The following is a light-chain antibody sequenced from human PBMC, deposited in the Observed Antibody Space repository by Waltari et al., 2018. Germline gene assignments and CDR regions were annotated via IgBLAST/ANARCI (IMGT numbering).Light chain of an antibody. V-gene: IGLV2-23*02. CDR2: DVS. CDR1: SSDVGGYNY. CDR3: CSYAGSSTYVV. J-gene: IGLJ2*01. Sequence: QSALTQPASVSGSPGQSITISCTGTSSDVGGYNYVSWYQQHPGKAPKLMIYDVSKRPSGVSNPFSGAKSCNTASLTISGLQAEDEADYYCCSYAGSSTYVVFGGGTKLTVL.